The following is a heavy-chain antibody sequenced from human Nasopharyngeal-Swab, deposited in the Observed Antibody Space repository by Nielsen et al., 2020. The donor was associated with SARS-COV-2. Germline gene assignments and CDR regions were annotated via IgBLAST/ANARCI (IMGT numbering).Heavy chain of an antibody. CDR3: AKVLQQLVYDAFDI. V-gene: IGHV3-23*01. D-gene: IGHD6-13*01. J-gene: IGHJ3*02. Sequence: VRQVPGKGLEWVSAISGSGGSTYYADSVKGRFTISRDNSKNTLYLQMNSLRAEDTAVYYCAKVLQQLVYDAFDIWGQGTMVTVSS. CDR2: ISGSGGST.